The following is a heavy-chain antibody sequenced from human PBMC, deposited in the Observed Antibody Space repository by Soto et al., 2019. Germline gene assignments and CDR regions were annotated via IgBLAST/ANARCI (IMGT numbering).Heavy chain of an antibody. CDR3: AASGSGSPLDY. CDR2: ISWNSGSI. J-gene: IGHJ4*02. CDR1: GFTFDDYA. Sequence: GGSLRLSCAASGFTFDDYAMHWVRQAPGKGLEWVSGISWNSGSIGYADSVKGRFTISRDNAKNSLYLQMNSLRAEDTALYYCAASGSGSPLDYWGQGTLVTVSS. D-gene: IGHD3-10*01. V-gene: IGHV3-9*01.